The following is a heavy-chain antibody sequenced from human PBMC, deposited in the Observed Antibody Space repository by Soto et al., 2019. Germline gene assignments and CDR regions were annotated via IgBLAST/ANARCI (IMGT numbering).Heavy chain of an antibody. CDR3: ARQGAAAGTLGAFDI. D-gene: IGHD6-13*01. CDR2: IYYSGST. J-gene: IGHJ3*02. Sequence: QLQLQESGPGLVKPSETLSLTCTVSGGSISSSSYYWGWIRQPPGKGLEWIGSIYYSGSTYYNPSLKSRVTLSVDTSKTQFSLKLSSVTAADTAVYYCARQGAAAGTLGAFDIWGQGTMVTVSS. CDR1: GGSISSSSYY. V-gene: IGHV4-39*01.